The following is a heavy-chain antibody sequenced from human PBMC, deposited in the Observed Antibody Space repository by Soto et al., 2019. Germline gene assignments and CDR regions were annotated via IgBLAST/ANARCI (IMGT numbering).Heavy chain of an antibody. CDR2: IIPILGIA. V-gene: IGHV1-69*02. D-gene: IGHD6-6*01. CDR1: GGTFSSYT. J-gene: IGHJ4*02. CDR3: ASSGDSRSSGDY. Sequence: GASVKVSCKASGGTFSSYTISWVRQAPGQGLEWMGRIIPILGIANYAQKFQGRVTITADKSTSTAYMELSSLRSEDTAVYYCASSGDSRSSGDYWGQGTLVTVSS.